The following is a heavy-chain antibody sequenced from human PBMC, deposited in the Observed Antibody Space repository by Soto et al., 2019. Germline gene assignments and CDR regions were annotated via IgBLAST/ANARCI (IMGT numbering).Heavy chain of an antibody. CDR3: ARDAGSSVSSRCRHT. J-gene: IGHJ5*02. CDR1: WLTIVNFG. CDR2: TCYEGTTK. Sequence: RRVSCSASWLTIVNFGIHWVRQAPGKGLEWVALTCYEGTTKYSTDSMRGRFSISRDQSKRTLYLQVNCLRAENTATYYCARDAGSSVSSRCRHTWGQGPLVTV. D-gene: IGHD4-17*01. V-gene: IGHV3-33*01.